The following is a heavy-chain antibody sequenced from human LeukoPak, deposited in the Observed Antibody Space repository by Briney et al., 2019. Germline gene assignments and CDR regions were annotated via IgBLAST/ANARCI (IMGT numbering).Heavy chain of an antibody. D-gene: IGHD1-26*01. CDR2: IYHSGTT. CDR3: ANQVVGTTYIDY. Sequence: PSETLSLTCTVSGYSISSGYFWGWIRQPPGKGLEWIGSIYHSGTTYYNPSLKSRVTISVDTSKNQFSLKLTSVTAADTAVYYCANQVVGTTYIDYWGQGTLVTVSS. J-gene: IGHJ4*02. V-gene: IGHV4-38-2*02. CDR1: GYSISSGYF.